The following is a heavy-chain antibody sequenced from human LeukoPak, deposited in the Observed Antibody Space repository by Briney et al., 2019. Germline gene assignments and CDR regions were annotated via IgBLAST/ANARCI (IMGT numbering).Heavy chain of an antibody. CDR3: ARDAEIWGSYRLPL. V-gene: IGHV4-30-4*01. CDR2: IYYSGST. CDR1: GGSISSGEYY. D-gene: IGHD3-16*02. J-gene: IGHJ4*02. Sequence: SQTLSLTCTVSGGSISSGEYYWSWIRQPPGKGLEWIGYIYYSGSTYYNPSLKSRVTISVDTSKNQFSLKLSSVTAADTAVYYCARDAEIWGSYRLPLWGQGTLVTVSS.